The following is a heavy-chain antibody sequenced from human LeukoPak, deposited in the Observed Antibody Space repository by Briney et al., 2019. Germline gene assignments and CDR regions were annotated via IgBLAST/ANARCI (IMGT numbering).Heavy chain of an antibody. D-gene: IGHD2-8*01. V-gene: IGHV4-31*03. CDR3: AREVTRCTNGVCYSHFDY. CDR2: IYYSGST. Sequence: SETLSLTCTVSGGSISSGGYYWSWIRQHPGKGLKWIGYIYYSGSTYYNPSLKSRVTISVDTSKNQFSLKLSSVTAADTAVYYCAREVTRCTNGVCYSHFDYWGQGTLVTVSS. J-gene: IGHJ4*02. CDR1: GGSISSGGYY.